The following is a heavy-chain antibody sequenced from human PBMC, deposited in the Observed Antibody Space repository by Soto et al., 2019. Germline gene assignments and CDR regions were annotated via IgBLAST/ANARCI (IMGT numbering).Heavy chain of an antibody. D-gene: IGHD2-8*02. CDR3: SACTGPRCHRGREWFDP. V-gene: IGHV1-18*04. CDR2: ISTYNGNT. CDR1: GYTFSNYG. J-gene: IGHJ5*02. Sequence: QVQLVQSGAEVKKPGASVKVSCTASGYTFSNYGITWVRQAPGQGLERMGWISTYNGNTNYAKKVQGRVTMTIDTATSTAYMELGSLSSDDTAMYYCSACTGPRCHRGREWFDPWGQGTRVTVSA.